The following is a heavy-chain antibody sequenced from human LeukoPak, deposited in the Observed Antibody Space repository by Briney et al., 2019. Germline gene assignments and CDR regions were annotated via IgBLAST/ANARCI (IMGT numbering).Heavy chain of an antibody. CDR1: GGSLSSSSYY. CDR3: ARVRGGTYNHYFDY. D-gene: IGHD5-24*01. V-gene: IGHV4-39*07. J-gene: IGHJ4*02. Sequence: SETLSLTCTVSGGSLSSSSYYWGWIRQPPGKGLEWIGSTYYSGSTYYNPSLKSRITISVDTSKNQFSLKLTSITAADTAVYYCARVRGGTYNHYFDYWGQGTLVTVSS. CDR2: TYYSGST.